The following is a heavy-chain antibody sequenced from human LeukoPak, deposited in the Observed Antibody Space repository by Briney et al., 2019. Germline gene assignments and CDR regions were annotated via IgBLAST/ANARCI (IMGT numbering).Heavy chain of an antibody. CDR3: ARVYGDYVGVAFDI. V-gene: IGHV3-48*04. Sequence: GGSLRLSCAASGFTFSSYSMNWVRQAPGKGLEWVSYISSSSTIYYADSVKGRFTISRDNAKNSLYLQMNSLRAEDTAVYYCARVYGDYVGVAFDIWGQGTMVTVSS. CDR2: ISSSSTI. J-gene: IGHJ3*02. CDR1: GFTFSSYS. D-gene: IGHD4-17*01.